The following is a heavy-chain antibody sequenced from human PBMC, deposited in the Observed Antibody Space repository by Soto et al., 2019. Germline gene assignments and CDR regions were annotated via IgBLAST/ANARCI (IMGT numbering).Heavy chain of an antibody. CDR3: AHRAYFDSGKQFDY. CDR1: GFSLSTSGVG. Sequence: QITLKESGPPLVKPTQTLTLTCTFSGFSLSTSGVGVGWIRQPPGKALEWLAIIYWDDEKRYSPSLKTRLTATKDTSKNQVVLTMTNVDPVDTATYYCAHRAYFDSGKQFDYWGQGTLVSVSS. CDR2: IYWDDEK. D-gene: IGHD3-10*01. J-gene: IGHJ4*02. V-gene: IGHV2-5*02.